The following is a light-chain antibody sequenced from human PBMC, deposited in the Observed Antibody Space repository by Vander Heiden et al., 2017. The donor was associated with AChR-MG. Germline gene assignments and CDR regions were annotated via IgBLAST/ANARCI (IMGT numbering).Light chain of an antibody. Sequence: DIVLTQSPVTLSLSPGERAALSCRASQHINSYLAWYQQKPGQPPRLLIYDASSRATGIPARFSASGHGTDFTLTISSLEPEDFALYYCQQRSDWPLTFGGGTKVEI. CDR2: DAS. CDR1: QHINSY. V-gene: IGKV3-11*01. J-gene: IGKJ4*01. CDR3: QQRSDWPLT.